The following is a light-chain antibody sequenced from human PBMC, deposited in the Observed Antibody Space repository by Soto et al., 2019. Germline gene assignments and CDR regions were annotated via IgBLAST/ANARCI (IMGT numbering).Light chain of an antibody. V-gene: IGKV3-20*01. J-gene: IGKJ1*01. CDR2: NAS. CDR3: QQYSSSQGWT. Sequence: EIVLTQSPGTLSLSPGERATLSCRASQSVRTTYLAWYQQKPGQAPRLLIYNASNRTTGIPDRFSGSGSGTDFTLTINRLEPADFAVYFCQQYSSSQGWTFGQGTKVEI. CDR1: QSVRTTY.